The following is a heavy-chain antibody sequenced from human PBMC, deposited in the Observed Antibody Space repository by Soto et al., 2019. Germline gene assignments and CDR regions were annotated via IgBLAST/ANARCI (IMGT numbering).Heavy chain of an antibody. V-gene: IGHV2-5*02. CDR1: GFSLSTSGVG. D-gene: IGHD3-22*01. CDR2: IYWEDDK. Sequence: QITLKESGPTLVKPTQTLTLTCTFSGFSLSTSGVGVGWIRQPPGKALEWLALIYWEDDKRYSPSLKSTLTIANGPPTNQMVLTMTNMDPLDIARYHCAHIDTCCYYRPGYVFDVSGQGTMVTDSS. J-gene: IGHJ3*01. CDR3: AHIDTCCYYRPGYVFDV.